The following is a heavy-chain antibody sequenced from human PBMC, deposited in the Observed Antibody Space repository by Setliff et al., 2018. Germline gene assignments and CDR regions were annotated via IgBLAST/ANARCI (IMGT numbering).Heavy chain of an antibody. D-gene: IGHD3-10*01. CDR2: VSFFGAS. V-gene: IGHV4-39*01. Sequence: SETLSLTCSVSDVSISDTTYYWAWVRQPPGKGLEWIGTVSFFGASYSNPSLRSRLTISLDKSGNRFSLNLTSVTAADTAVYFCARHLLVQGTYHFDYWGQGSPVTVS. CDR3: ARHLLVQGTYHFDY. J-gene: IGHJ4*02. CDR1: DVSISDTTYY.